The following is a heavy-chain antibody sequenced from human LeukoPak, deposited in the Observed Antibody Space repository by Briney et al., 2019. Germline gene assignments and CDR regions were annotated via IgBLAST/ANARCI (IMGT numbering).Heavy chain of an antibody. D-gene: IGHD3-22*01. V-gene: IGHV4-39*07. CDR2: IFYSGST. CDR1: GGSISTSNYY. J-gene: IGHJ4*02. CDR3: ARDGYSSGYYFDY. Sequence: SETLSLTCTVSGGSISTSNYYWGWIRQPPGKGLEWIGNIFYSGSTYYSPSLKSRVTISLDTSRNQFSLKLNSVTAADTAVYYCARDGYSSGYYFDYWGQGTLVTVSS.